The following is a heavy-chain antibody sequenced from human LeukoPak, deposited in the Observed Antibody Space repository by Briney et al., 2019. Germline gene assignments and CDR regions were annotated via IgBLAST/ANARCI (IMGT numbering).Heavy chain of an antibody. CDR1: GFTFSSYG. CDR3: ARGYREFDY. D-gene: IGHD1-14*01. CDR2: IWYDGSNK. Sequence: GGSLRLSCAASGFTFSSYGMHWVRQAPGKGLEWVAVIWYDGSNKYYADSVKGRFTISRENAKNSLYLQMNSLRAGDTAVYYCARGYREFDYWGQGTLVTVSS. V-gene: IGHV3-33*01. J-gene: IGHJ4*02.